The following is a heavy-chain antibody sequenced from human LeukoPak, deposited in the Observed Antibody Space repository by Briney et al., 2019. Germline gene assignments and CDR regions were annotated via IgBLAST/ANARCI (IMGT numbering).Heavy chain of an antibody. J-gene: IGHJ4*02. Sequence: TSETLSLTCTVSGGSISNSHWWSWVRQPPRKGLEWIGEIYHGGSTNFNPSLKSRVTISVDRSNNQFSLRLTSVTAADTAVYYCARGEEHGSGTVHFDYWGQGTLVTVSS. D-gene: IGHD3-10*01. CDR3: ARGEEHGSGTVHFDY. CDR2: IYHGGST. V-gene: IGHV4-4*02. CDR1: GGSISNSHW.